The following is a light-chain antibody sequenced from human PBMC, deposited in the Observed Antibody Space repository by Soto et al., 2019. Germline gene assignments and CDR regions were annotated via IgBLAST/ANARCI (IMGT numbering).Light chain of an antibody. CDR2: GAS. V-gene: IGKV3-20*01. CDR3: QRYGSSRPWT. J-gene: IGKJ1*01. Sequence: EIVFAQSSGTLSFSPVERATLSCRVSQSVSSNYLAWYQQKPGQAPGLLIYGASSRATGVPDRFSGSGSGTDFTLTISRLEPADFAVYYCQRYGSSRPWTFGQGTKVDIK. CDR1: QSVSSNY.